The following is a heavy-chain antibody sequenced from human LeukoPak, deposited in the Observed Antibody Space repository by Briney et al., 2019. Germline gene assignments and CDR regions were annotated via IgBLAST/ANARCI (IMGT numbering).Heavy chain of an antibody. CDR3: ARGTHYYDFWSGYQRPARYYYMDV. J-gene: IGHJ6*03. CDR2: INPNSGGT. CDR1: GYTFTGHY. Sequence: ASVKVSCKASGYTFTGHYLYWVRQAPGQGLEWLGWINPNSGGTNYAQKFQGRVTITRNTSISTAYMELSSLRSEDTAVYYCARGTHYYDFWSGYQRPARYYYMDVWGKGTTVTVSS. V-gene: IGHV1-2*02. D-gene: IGHD3-3*01.